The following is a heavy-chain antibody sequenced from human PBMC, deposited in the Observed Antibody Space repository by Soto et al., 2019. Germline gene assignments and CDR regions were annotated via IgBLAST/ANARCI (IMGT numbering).Heavy chain of an antibody. CDR2: IIPIFGTA. CDR3: ARAHYYGSGSQYYYYYGMDV. D-gene: IGHD3-10*01. Sequence: SVKVSCKASGGTFSSYAIIWVRQAPGQGLEWMGGIIPIFGTANYAQKFQGRVTITADESTSTAYMELSSLRSEDTAVYYCARAHYYGSGSQYYYYYGMDVWGQGTTVTVSS. CDR1: GGTFSSYA. J-gene: IGHJ6*02. V-gene: IGHV1-69*13.